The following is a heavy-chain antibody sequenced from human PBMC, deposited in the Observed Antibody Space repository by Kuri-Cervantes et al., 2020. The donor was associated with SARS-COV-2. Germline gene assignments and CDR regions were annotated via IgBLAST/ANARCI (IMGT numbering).Heavy chain of an antibody. CDR3: ATGVPTRLFGEELKNDAFDI. V-gene: IGHV1-24*01. Sequence: ASVKVSCKASGYTFTGYYMHWVRQAPGKGLEWMGGFDPEDGETIYAQKFQGRVTMTEDTSTDTAHMELSSLRSEDTAVYYCATGVPTRLFGEELKNDAFDIWGQGTTVTVSS. CDR1: GYTFTGYY. CDR2: FDPEDGET. D-gene: IGHD3-10*01. J-gene: IGHJ3*02.